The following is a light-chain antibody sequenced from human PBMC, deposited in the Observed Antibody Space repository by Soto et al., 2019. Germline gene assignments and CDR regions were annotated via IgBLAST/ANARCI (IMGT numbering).Light chain of an antibody. J-gene: IGKJ5*01. CDR3: QQRSNWPSIT. CDR2: DAS. V-gene: IGKV3-11*01. Sequence: EIVLTQSPATLSLSPGERATLSCRASQSVSSYLAWYQQKPGQAPRLLIYDASNRATGIPARFSGSGSATNFTLTISCLEPEDFAVYYCQQRSNWPSITFGQGTRLEIK. CDR1: QSVSSY.